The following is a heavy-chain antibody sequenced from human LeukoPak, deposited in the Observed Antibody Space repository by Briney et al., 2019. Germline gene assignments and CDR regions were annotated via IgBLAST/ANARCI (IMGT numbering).Heavy chain of an antibody. CDR2: INHNGNVN. CDR1: GFTFSSYW. V-gene: IGHV3-7*04. Sequence: GGSLRLSCAASGFTFSSYWMNWARQAPGKGLEWVASINHNGNVNYYVDSVRGRFTISRDNAKNSLYLQMNSLRAEDTAIYYCTRVGYIDEGIDYWGQGTLVTVSS. D-gene: IGHD5-24*01. CDR3: TRVGYIDEGIDY. J-gene: IGHJ4*02.